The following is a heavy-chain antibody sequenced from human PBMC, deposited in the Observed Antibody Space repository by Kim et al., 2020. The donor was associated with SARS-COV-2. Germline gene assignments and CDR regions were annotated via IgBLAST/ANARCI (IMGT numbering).Heavy chain of an antibody. CDR3: AKDRVQDYYYYGMDV. D-gene: IGHD3-10*01. CDR1: GFTFSSYG. J-gene: IGHJ6*02. Sequence: GGSLRLSCAASGFTFSSYGMHWVRQAPGKGLEWVAVIWYDGSNKYYADSVKGRFTISRDNSKNTLYLQMNSLRAEDTAVYYCAKDRVQDYYYYGMDVWGQGTTVTVSS. V-gene: IGHV3-33*06. CDR2: IWYDGSNK.